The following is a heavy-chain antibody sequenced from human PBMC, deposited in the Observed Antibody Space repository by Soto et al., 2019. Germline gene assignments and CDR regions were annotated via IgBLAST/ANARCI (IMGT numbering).Heavy chain of an antibody. CDR2: IYKSATT. Sequence: SETLSLTCSVSGDSISNLDYFWAWIRQPPGQALEYIGYIYKSATTYYNPSFESRVAISVDTSKSQFSLNVTSVTAADTAVYFCAGMPYTSGLRFDPWGPGTLVTVSS. J-gene: IGHJ5*02. CDR3: AGMPYTSGLRFDP. CDR1: GDSISNLDYF. V-gene: IGHV4-30-4*01. D-gene: IGHD6-19*01.